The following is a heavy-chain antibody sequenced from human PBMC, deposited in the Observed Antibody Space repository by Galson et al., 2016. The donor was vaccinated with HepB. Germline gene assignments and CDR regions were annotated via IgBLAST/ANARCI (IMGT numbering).Heavy chain of an antibody. Sequence: QSGAEVKEPGESPRISCQGSGYRLTDYWITWVRQVPGKGLQWMGRIDPDDSYTNYSPSFQGHVTISVDKSINTAYLQWSTPKASDTAIYYCARALEYGSRNYYDYYAMDVWGPGTTVIVSS. CDR2: IDPDDSYT. J-gene: IGHJ6*02. V-gene: IGHV5-10-1*01. CDR1: GYRLTDYW. CDR3: ARALEYGSRNYYDYYAMDV. D-gene: IGHD4-17*01.